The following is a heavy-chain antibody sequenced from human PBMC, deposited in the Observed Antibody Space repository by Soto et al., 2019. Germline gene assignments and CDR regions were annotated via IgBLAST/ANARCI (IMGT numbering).Heavy chain of an antibody. V-gene: IGHV4-59*01. D-gene: IGHD3-22*01. CDR2: VYYSGST. CDR3: ARGYYDSSGQSNTFDI. CDR1: GASISSSY. J-gene: IGHJ3*02. Sequence: SETLSLTCTVSGASISSSYWSWIRQSPGKGLEWIGYVYYSGSTNYNPSLKSRVTISVDTSKNQFSLKLSSVTAADTAVYYCARGYYDSSGQSNTFDIWGQGTMLTVSS.